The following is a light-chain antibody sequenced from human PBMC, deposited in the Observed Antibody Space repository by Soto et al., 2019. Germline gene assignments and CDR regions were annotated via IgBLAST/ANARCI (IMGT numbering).Light chain of an antibody. CDR1: QGVGSD. CDR3: QQYNNWPPFT. CDR2: GAS. V-gene: IGKV3-15*01. J-gene: IGKJ3*01. Sequence: DIVMTHSPVTLSASPGERVTLSCRASQGVGSDVAWYQQKPGQAPGLLIYGASIREVGVPARFSGSGSGTEFTLTISSLQSEDFAVYYCQQYNNWPPFTYGPGTKVDIK.